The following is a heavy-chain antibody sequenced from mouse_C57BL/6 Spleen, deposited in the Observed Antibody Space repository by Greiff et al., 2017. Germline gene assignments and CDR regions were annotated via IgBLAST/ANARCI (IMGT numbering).Heavy chain of an antibody. Sequence: QVQLQQSGAELVKPGASVKMSCKASGYTFTSYWITWVKQRPGQGLEWIGDIYPGSGSTHYNEKFKSKATLTVDTSSSTAYMQLSSLTSEDSAVYYCATPIYYYGSSYNWYFDVWGTGTTVTVSS. CDR3: ATPIYYYGSSYNWYFDV. CDR1: GYTFTSYW. CDR2: IYPGSGST. V-gene: IGHV1-55*01. J-gene: IGHJ1*03. D-gene: IGHD1-1*01.